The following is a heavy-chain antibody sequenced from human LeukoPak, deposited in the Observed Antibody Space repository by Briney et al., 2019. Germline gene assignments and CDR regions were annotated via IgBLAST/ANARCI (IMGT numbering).Heavy chain of an antibody. D-gene: IGHD6-19*01. V-gene: IGHV3-30*18. CDR2: ISYDGSNK. CDR1: GFTFSSYG. Sequence: PGRSLRLSCAASGFTFSSYGMHWVRQAPGKGLEWVAVISYDGSNKYYADSVKGRFTISRDSSKNTLYLQMNSLRAEDTAVYYCAKAGAVAGLFDYWGQGTLVTVSS. J-gene: IGHJ4*02. CDR3: AKAGAVAGLFDY.